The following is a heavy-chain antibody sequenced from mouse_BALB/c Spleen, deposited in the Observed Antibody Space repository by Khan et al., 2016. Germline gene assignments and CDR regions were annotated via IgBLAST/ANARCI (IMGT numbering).Heavy chain of an antibody. D-gene: IGHD1-2*01. V-gene: IGHV3-2*02. J-gene: IGHJ2*01. CDR2: ISYSGST. Sequence: VKLLESGPGLVKPSQSLSLTCTVTVYSITSGYGWNWIRQFPGNKLEWMGYISYSGSTNYNPSLKSRISITRDTSKNQFFLQLNSVTTEDTATYDCARTARIKYWGQGTTLTVSS. CDR1: VYSITSGYG. CDR3: ARTARIKY.